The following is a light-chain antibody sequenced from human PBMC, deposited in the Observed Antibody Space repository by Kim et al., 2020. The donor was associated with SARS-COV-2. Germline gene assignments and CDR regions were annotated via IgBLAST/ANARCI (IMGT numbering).Light chain of an antibody. V-gene: IGLV6-57*02. CDR3: QSYDSSNQWV. Sequence: KTVNKSCTGSSGSIASNNVQWDQQRPGSAPTTVIYEDNQRPSGVPDRFSGSMHSSSKSASLTISGLKTEDEADYYCQSYDSSNQWVCGGGTQGTVL. CDR1: SGSIASNN. J-gene: IGLJ3*02. CDR2: EDN.